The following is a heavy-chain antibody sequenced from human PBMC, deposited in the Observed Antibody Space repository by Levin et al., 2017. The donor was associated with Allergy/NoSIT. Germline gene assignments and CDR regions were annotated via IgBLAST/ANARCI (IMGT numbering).Heavy chain of an antibody. Sequence: SQTLSLTCTVSGGSISSGTYFWSWIRQPAGEGLEWIGRIYSSGSTNYNPSLKSRVTMSVDTSKNHFSLNLSSVTAADTAVYYCALTYRRGYFDYWGQGTLVTVSS. CDR2: IYSSGST. V-gene: IGHV4-61*02. CDR3: ALTYRRGYFDY. D-gene: IGHD1-14*01. CDR1: GGSISSGTYF. J-gene: IGHJ4*02.